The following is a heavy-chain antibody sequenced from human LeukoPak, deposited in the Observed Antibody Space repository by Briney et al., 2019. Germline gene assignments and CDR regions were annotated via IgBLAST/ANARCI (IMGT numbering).Heavy chain of an antibody. CDR2: IRYDGYNK. D-gene: IGHD3-10*01. V-gene: IGHV3-33*08. CDR1: RFTFSSYG. CDR3: ARIPLLWFGELLEDYYYYYMDV. J-gene: IGHJ6*03. Sequence: GGSLRLSCAASRFTFSSYGMHWVRQAPGKGLEWLAFIRYDGYNKYYADSVKGRFTISRDNAKNSLYLQMNSLRAEDTAVYYCARIPLLWFGELLEDYYYYYMDVWGKGTTVAVSS.